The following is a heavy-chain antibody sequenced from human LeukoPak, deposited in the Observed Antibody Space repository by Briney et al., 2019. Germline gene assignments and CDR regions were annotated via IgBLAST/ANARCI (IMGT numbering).Heavy chain of an antibody. V-gene: IGHV4-4*09. D-gene: IGHD5-12*01. J-gene: IGHJ4*02. CDR3: ARHKGGYDSPFGY. CDR1: GGSISSYH. CDR2: IYTSGST. Sequence: PSETLSLTCTVSGGSISSYHWNWIRQPPGKGLEGIEYIYTSGSTNYNPSLKSRVTISVDTSKNQFSLKLSSVTAADTAVYYCARHKGGYDSPFGYWGQGILVTVSS.